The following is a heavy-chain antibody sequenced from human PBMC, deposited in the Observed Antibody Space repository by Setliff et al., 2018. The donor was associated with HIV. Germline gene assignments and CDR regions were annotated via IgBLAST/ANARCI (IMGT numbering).Heavy chain of an antibody. CDR2: IYYNGGT. V-gene: IGHV4-59*01. CDR1: GGSITGYY. J-gene: IGHJ4*02. D-gene: IGHD3-22*01. CDR3: TRGIGGIGYYPDY. Sequence: SETLSLTCTVSGGSITGYYWSWIRQPPGKGMEWIGYIYYNGGTNYNPSLKSRVTMLVDTSENQFTLKLTSVTAADTAMYYCTRGIGGIGYYPDYWGQGTLVTVSS.